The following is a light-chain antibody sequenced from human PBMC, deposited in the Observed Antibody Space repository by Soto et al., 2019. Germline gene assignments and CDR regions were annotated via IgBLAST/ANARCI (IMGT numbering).Light chain of an antibody. Sequence: ESVLTQSPGTLSLSPGERATLACRASQSVSSSYLAWYQQKPGQAPRLLIYGASSRATGIPDRFSGSGAGTDCTLTISRLEPEDVAVYYCQHYGSSPTWTFGQGNKVELK. CDR2: GAS. V-gene: IGKV3-20*01. J-gene: IGKJ1*01. CDR3: QHYGSSPTWT. CDR1: QSVSSSY.